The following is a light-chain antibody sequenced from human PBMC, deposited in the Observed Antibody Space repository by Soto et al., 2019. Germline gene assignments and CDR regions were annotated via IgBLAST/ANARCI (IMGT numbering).Light chain of an antibody. CDR1: QSIGNN. J-gene: IGKJ4*01. V-gene: IGKV3-15*01. Sequence: ELGMTQSPASLSVSPVERSTLSCRASQSIGNNFAGYQQKPGQAPRPPIYGASTRATGIPAGCSGSGSGTDFSLPTGSLQSEDFGVHCCRHCARWPVFGGGTKVELQ. CDR2: GAS. CDR3: RHCARWPV.